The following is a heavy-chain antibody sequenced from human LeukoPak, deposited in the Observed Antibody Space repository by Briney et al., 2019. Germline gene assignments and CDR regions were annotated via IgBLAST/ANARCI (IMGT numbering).Heavy chain of an antibody. CDR1: GFTFSGSA. Sequence: GGSLRLSCAASGFTFSGSAMHWVRQASGKGLEWVGRIRSKANSYATAYAASVKGRFTISRDDSKNTAYLQMNSLKTEDTAVYYCTTLLVVVAATGGLNDYWGQGTLVTVSS. D-gene: IGHD2-15*01. V-gene: IGHV3-73*01. CDR3: TTLLVVVAATGGLNDY. CDR2: IRSKANSYAT. J-gene: IGHJ4*02.